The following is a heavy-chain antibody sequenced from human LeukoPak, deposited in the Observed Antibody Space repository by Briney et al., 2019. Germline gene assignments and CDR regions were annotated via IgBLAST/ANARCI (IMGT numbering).Heavy chain of an antibody. CDR3: ARPRGYCSSTNCYGDAFDI. J-gene: IGHJ3*02. D-gene: IGHD2-2*01. CDR2: INWNGGST. CDR1: GFTFDDYG. Sequence: GGSLRLSCAASGFTFDDYGMSWVRQAPGKGLEWVSGINWNGGSTGYADSVKGRFTISRDNAKNSLYLQMNSLRAEDTALYYCARPRGYCSSTNCYGDAFDIWGQGTMVTVSS. V-gene: IGHV3-20*04.